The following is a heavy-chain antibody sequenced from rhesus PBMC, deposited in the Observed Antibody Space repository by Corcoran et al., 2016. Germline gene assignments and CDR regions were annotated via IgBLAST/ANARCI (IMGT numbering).Heavy chain of an antibody. CDR1: GFTFSSYD. V-gene: IGHV3S4*01. CDR2: ISNTGKTI. D-gene: IGHD1-44*01. CDR3: TRELDSGYWYY. Sequence: EVQLVESGGGLVQPGGSLRLSCAASGFTFSSYDMSWVRQALGKGMEWVSSISNTGKTIYSADSVKGLFTIARDNAKNSLSLQMNSLKTEDTAVYYCTRELDSGYWYYWGQGVLVTVSS. J-gene: IGHJ4*01.